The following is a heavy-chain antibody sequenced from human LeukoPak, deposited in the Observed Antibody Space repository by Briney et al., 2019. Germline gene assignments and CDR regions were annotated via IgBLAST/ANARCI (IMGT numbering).Heavy chain of an antibody. D-gene: IGHD1-26*01. V-gene: IGHV1-69*04. CDR1: GGTFSSYA. Sequence: SVKVSCKASGGTFSSYAISWARQAPGQGLEWMGRIIPIFGIANYAQKLQGRVTMTTDTSTSTAYMELRSLRSDDTAVYYCARGSYTDYWGQGTLVTVSS. J-gene: IGHJ4*02. CDR3: ARGSYTDY. CDR2: IIPIFGIA.